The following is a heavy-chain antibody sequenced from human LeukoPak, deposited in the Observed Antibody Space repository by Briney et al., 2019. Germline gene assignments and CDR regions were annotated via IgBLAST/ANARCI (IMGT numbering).Heavy chain of an antibody. CDR1: GGSFSDYY. D-gene: IGHD3-10*01. V-gene: IGHV4-34*01. Sequence: SETLSLTCAVSGGSFSDYYWSWIRQPPGKGLEWIGEINHSGSTNYNPSLKSRVTISVDTSKNHFSLRLNSVTAADTAVYYCARGGTMVRGVIVDYYYYYYMDVWGKGTTVTVSS. CDR3: ARGGTMVRGVIVDYYYYYYMDV. J-gene: IGHJ6*03. CDR2: INHSGST.